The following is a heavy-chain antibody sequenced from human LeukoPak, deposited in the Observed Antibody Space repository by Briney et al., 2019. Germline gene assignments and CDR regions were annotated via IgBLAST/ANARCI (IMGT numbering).Heavy chain of an antibody. V-gene: IGHV1-2*06. CDR1: GYTFTGYY. J-gene: IGHJ4*02. Sequence: ASVTVSCKASGYTFTGYYMHWVRQAPGQGLEWMGRINPNSGGTNYAQKFQGRFTMTRDTSISTAYMELSRLRSDDTAVYYCTQFSVDYWGQGTLVTVSS. CDR2: INPNSGGT. D-gene: IGHD2/OR15-2a*01. CDR3: TQFSVDY.